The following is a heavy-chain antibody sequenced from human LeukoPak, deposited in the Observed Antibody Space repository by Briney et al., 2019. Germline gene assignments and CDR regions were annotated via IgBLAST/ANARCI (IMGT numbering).Heavy chain of an antibody. CDR3: AKDNKGIAAAGSDAFDI. Sequence: GGSLRLSCAASGFTFSSYAMSWVRQAPGKGLEWVSAISGSGGSTYHADSVKGRFTISRDNSTNTLYLQMNSLRAEDTAVYYCAKDNKGIAAAGSDAFDIWGQGTMVTVSS. D-gene: IGHD6-13*01. V-gene: IGHV3-23*01. J-gene: IGHJ3*02. CDR2: ISGSGGST. CDR1: GFTFSSYA.